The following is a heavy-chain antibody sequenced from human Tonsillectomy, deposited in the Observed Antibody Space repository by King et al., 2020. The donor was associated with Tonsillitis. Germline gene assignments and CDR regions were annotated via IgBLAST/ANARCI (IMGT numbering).Heavy chain of an antibody. CDR2: INPNSGGT. CDR1: GYTFTGYY. J-gene: IGHJ3*02. Sequence: VQLVESGAEVKKPGASVKVSCKASGYTFTGYYMHWVRQAPGQGLEWMGWINPNSGGTNYAQKFQGRVTMTRDTSISTAYMELSRLRSDDTALYYCARGGYYDTSGYYHDAFDIWGQGTLVTVSS. CDR3: ARGGYYDTSGYYHDAFDI. D-gene: IGHD3-22*01. V-gene: IGHV1-2*02.